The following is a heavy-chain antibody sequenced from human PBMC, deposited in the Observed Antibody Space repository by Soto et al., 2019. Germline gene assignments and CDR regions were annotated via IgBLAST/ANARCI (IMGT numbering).Heavy chain of an antibody. CDR3: AKEGVADKYYYYGMDV. D-gene: IGHD3-3*01. CDR2: ISSDGNDK. V-gene: IGHV3-30*04. J-gene: IGHJ6*02. CDR1: GFTFSSYP. Sequence: QVQLVESGGGVVQPGRSLRLSCVASGFTFSSYPIHWVRQAPGKGLEWVTTISSDGNDKYYSDSVKGRFTTSRDNSKNKVYLQMNNLRVEDTAVYYCAKEGVADKYYYYGMDVWGQGTTVNVSS.